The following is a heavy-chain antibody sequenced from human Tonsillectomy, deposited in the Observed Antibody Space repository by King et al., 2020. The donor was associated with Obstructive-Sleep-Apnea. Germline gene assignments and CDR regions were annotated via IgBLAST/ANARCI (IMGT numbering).Heavy chain of an antibody. D-gene: IGHD1-26*01. J-gene: IGHJ4*02. CDR3: ARGTAGACDY. Sequence: VQLVQSGGGLVQPGGSLRLSCADSGFTFSNYWMNWVLQAPGKGLEGVAHIKEDGSEKHYVDSVKGRFIISRDNAKNSLYLQIKSLRGEDTAVYYCARGTAGACDYWGQGTLVTVSS. CDR2: IKEDGSEK. CDR1: GFTFSNYW. V-gene: IGHV3-7*01.